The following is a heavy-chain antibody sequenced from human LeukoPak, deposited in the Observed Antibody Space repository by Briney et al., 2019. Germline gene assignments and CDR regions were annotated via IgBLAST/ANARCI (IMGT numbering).Heavy chain of an antibody. CDR1: GDSITISTYF. CDR2: INYSGGT. J-gene: IGHJ4*02. Sequence: SETLSLTCTVSGDSITISTYFWGWIRQPPGKGLEWIGSINYSGGTFYNPSLKSRVTISVDRSKNQFSLKLSSVTAADTAVYYCARGLGTDDSSGWLDYWGQGTLVTVSS. V-gene: IGHV4-39*07. D-gene: IGHD3-22*01. CDR3: ARGLGTDDSSGWLDY.